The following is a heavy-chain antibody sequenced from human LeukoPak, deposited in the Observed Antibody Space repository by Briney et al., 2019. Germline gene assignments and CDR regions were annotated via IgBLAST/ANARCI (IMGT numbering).Heavy chain of an antibody. D-gene: IGHD3-10*01. CDR3: ARVDYGSGSYFDY. CDR2: IYSGGST. V-gene: IGHV3-53*01. J-gene: IGHJ4*02. CDR1: GFTVSSNY. Sequence: SGVSLRLSCAASGFTVSSNYMSWVRRAPGKGLEWGSVIYSGGSTDYADSVKGRFAISRDNSKNMLYLQLNSLRAEDTAVYYCARVDYGSGSYFDYWGQGTLVTVSS.